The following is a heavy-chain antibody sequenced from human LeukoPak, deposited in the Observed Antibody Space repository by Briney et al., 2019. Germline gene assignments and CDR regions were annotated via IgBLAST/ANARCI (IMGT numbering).Heavy chain of an antibody. CDR2: ICPGDSDT. CDR1: GYSFTTYW. Sequence: GESLKISCQGSGYSFTTYWIGWVRQMPGKGLEWMGIICPGDSDTRYSPSFQGQVTISADTSISTAYLQWSSLKASDTAMYYCARLGEEYTSSSGGLDSWGQGTLVTVSS. D-gene: IGHD6-6*01. V-gene: IGHV5-51*01. CDR3: ARLGEEYTSSSGGLDS. J-gene: IGHJ4*02.